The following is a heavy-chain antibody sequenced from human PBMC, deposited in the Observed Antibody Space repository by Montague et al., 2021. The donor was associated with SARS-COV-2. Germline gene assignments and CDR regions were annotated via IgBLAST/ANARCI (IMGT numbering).Heavy chain of an antibody. CDR2: IYYTGST. CDR3: AGGADIVGATD. V-gene: IGHV4-59*01. D-gene: IGHD1-26*01. Sequence: SETLSPTCNVSGGSMNDYYCSWTRQSPGKGLEWIGYIYYTGSTNXTPSPKSRVTISIDTSHNHFSLNLKSVTAADSAVNYCAGGADIVGATDWGQGTLVAVSS. CDR1: GGSMNDYY. J-gene: IGHJ4*02.